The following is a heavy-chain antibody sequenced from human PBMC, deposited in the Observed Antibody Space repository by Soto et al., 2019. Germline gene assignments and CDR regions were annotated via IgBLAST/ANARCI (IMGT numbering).Heavy chain of an antibody. D-gene: IGHD3-10*01. Sequence: PSQTLSLTCAISGDSVCSNSAGWNWIRQSPSRGLEWLGRTYYRSKWSNDYALSVKSRITINPDTSKNQFSLQLNSVSPEDTAVYYCARDSFHYSGSGSFFDYWGQGMLVTVSS. J-gene: IGHJ4*02. V-gene: IGHV6-1*01. CDR3: ARDSFHYSGSGSFFDY. CDR1: GDSVCSNSAG. CDR2: TYYRSKWSN.